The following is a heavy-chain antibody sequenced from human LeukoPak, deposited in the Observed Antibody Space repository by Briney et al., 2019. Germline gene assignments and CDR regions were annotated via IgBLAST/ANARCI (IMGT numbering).Heavy chain of an antibody. J-gene: IGHJ5*02. Sequence: SGTLSLTCAVSGGSISSSNWWSWVRQPPGKGLEWIGEIYHSGSTNYNPSLKSRVTISVDKSKNQFSLKLSSVTAADTAVYYRARRGYCSGGSCYKWFDPWGQGTLVTVSS. D-gene: IGHD2-15*01. CDR2: IYHSGST. CDR3: ARRGYCSGGSCYKWFDP. CDR1: GGSISSSNW. V-gene: IGHV4-4*02.